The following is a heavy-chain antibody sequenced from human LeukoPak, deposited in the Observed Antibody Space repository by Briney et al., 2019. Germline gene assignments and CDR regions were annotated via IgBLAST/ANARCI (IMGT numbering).Heavy chain of an antibody. J-gene: IGHJ4*02. CDR1: GFTFSSYS. D-gene: IGHD6-19*01. CDR2: ISSSSSYI. Sequence: GGSLRLSCAASGFTFSSYSMNWVRQAPGKGLEWVSSISSSSSYIYYADSVKGRFTISRDNAKNSLYLQMNSLRAEDTAVYYCARERVDYSSGFGFDYWGQGTLVTVSS. V-gene: IGHV3-21*01. CDR3: ARERVDYSSGFGFDY.